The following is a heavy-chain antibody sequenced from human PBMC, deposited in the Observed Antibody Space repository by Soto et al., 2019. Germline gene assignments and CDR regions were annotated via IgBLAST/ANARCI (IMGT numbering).Heavy chain of an antibody. D-gene: IGHD3-16*01. CDR3: ARGGYYLGPFDP. J-gene: IGHJ5*02. Sequence: QVQLQQWGAGLLKPSETLSLTCAVYGGSFSGYNWSWIRQPPGKGLEWIGEINHSGSTNYNPSLKSRVTISVDTSKNQFSLKLSSVTAADTAVYYCARGGYYLGPFDPWGQGTLVTVSS. V-gene: IGHV4-34*01. CDR1: GGSFSGYN. CDR2: INHSGST.